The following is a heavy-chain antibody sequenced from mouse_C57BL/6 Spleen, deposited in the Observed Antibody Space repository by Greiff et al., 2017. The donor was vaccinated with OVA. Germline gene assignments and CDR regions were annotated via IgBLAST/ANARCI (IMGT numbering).Heavy chain of an antibody. CDR2: ISDGGSYT. D-gene: IGHD2-2*01. CDR1: GFTFSSYA. CDR3: ARDGGYDGFDY. Sequence: EVKLEESGGGLVKPGGSLKLSCAASGFTFSSYAMSWVRQTPEKRLEWVATISDGGSYTYYPDNVKGRFTISRDNAKNNLYLQMSHLKSEDTAMYYCARDGGYDGFDYWGQGTTLTVSS. V-gene: IGHV5-4*01. J-gene: IGHJ2*01.